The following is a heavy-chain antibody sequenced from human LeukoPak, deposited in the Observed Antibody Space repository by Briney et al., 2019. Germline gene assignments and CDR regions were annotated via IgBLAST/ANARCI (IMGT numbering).Heavy chain of an antibody. Sequence: PGGSLRLSCAASGFTFSSYWMSWVRQAPGKGLEWVANIKQDGSEKYYVDSVKGRFTISRDNAKNSLYLQMNSLRAEDTAVYYCAKESVAGTNGYGGQGTLVTVSS. CDR2: IKQDGSEK. V-gene: IGHV3-7*01. J-gene: IGHJ4*02. D-gene: IGHD6-19*01. CDR1: GFTFSSYW. CDR3: AKESVAGTNGY.